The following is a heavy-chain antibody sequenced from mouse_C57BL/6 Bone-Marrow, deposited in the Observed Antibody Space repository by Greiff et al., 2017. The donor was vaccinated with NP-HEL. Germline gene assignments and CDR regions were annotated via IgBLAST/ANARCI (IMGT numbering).Heavy chain of an antibody. CDR1: GYTFTSYG. V-gene: IGHV1-81*01. CDR3: ARSLLLRNYYAMDY. CDR2: IYPRSGNT. Sequence: QVQLQQSGAELARPEASVKLSCKASGYTFTSYGISWVKQRTGQGLEWIGEIYPRSGNTYYNEKFKGKATLTADKSSSTAYMELRSLTSEDSAVYFCARSLLLRNYYAMDYWGQGTSVTVSS. J-gene: IGHJ4*01. D-gene: IGHD1-1*01.